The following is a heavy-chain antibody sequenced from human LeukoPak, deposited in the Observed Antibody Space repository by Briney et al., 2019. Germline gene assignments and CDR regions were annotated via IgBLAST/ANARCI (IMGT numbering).Heavy chain of an antibody. D-gene: IGHD1-14*01. V-gene: IGHV3-7*03. Sequence: GGSLRLSCAASGFTFSSYWMSWVRQAPGKGLEWVANIKQDGSEKYYVDSVKGRFTISRDNAKNSLYLQMNSLRAEGTAVYYCARGGRKKTTTLDYWGQGTLVTVSS. J-gene: IGHJ4*02. CDR3: ARGGRKKTTTLDY. CDR1: GFTFSSYW. CDR2: IKQDGSEK.